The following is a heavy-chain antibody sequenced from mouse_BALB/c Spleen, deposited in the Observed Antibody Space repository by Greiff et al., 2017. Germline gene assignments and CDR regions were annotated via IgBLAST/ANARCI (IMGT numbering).Heavy chain of an antibody. CDR2: ISYDGSN. J-gene: IGHJ2*01. Sequence: VQLQQSGPGLVKPSQSLSLTCSVTGYSITSGYYWNWIRQFPGNKLEWMGYISYDGSNNYNPSLKNRISITRDTSKNQFFLKLNSVTTEDTATYYCARGYYDYSDYWGQGTTLTVSS. CDR1: GYSITSGYY. CDR3: ARGYYDYSDY. V-gene: IGHV3-6*02. D-gene: IGHD2-4*01.